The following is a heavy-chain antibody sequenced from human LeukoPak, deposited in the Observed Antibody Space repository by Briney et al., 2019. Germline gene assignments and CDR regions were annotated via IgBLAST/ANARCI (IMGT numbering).Heavy chain of an antibody. J-gene: IGHJ4*02. Sequence: PGGSLRLSCAASGFTFSSYSMNWVRQAPGKGLEWVSSISSSSSYIYYADSVKGRFTISRDNAKNSLYLQMNSLRAEDTAVYYCARDSLWKSMDIVATSSFDYWGQGTLVTVSS. V-gene: IGHV3-21*01. CDR2: ISSSSSYI. CDR3: ARDSLWKSMDIVATSSFDY. CDR1: GFTFSSYS. D-gene: IGHD5-12*01.